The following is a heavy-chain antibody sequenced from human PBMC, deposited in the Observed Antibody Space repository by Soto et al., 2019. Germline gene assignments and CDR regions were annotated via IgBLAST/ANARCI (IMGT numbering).Heavy chain of an antibody. J-gene: IGHJ4*02. V-gene: IGHV4-61*08. CDR2: IYYTGTT. CDR1: GGSVSSGDYY. CDR3: ASLLLEVATIYS. D-gene: IGHD5-12*01. Sequence: SETLSLTCSVSGGSVSSGDYYWSWIRQPPGKGLEWIGYIYYTGTTNYNPSLKSRVTISADTSKNQFSLKLSSVTAADTAVYFCASLLLEVATIYSWGQGTVVTVSS.